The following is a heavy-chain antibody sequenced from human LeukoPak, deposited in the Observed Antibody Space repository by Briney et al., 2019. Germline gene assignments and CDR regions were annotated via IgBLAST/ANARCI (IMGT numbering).Heavy chain of an antibody. V-gene: IGHV4-59*01. J-gene: IGHJ3*02. Sequence: SETLSLTCTVSGGSISSYYWSWIRQLPGKGLERIGYIYYSGSTNHNPSLKSRVTISVDTSKNQFSLKLSSVTAADTAVYYCARNRQWLNPKVAFDIWGQGTMVTVSS. CDR1: GGSISSYY. D-gene: IGHD6-19*01. CDR2: IYYSGST. CDR3: ARNRQWLNPKVAFDI.